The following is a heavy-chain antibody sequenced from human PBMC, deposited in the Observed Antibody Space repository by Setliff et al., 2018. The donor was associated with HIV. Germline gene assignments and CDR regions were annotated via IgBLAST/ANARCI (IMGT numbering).Heavy chain of an antibody. D-gene: IGHD3-10*01. V-gene: IGHV1-69*01. Sequence: GASVKVSCKASGDTFSSYAISWVRQAPGQGLEWMAGIIPALHTPNYEQKFRGRLTITADESTTTAYMELSSLRSEDTAVYYCVKDLTYGSGTWGQGTLVTVSS. CDR1: GDTFSSYA. CDR3: VKDLTYGSGT. CDR2: IIPALHTP. J-gene: IGHJ5*02.